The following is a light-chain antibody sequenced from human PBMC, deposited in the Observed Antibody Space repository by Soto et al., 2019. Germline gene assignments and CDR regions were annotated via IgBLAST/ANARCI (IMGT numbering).Light chain of an antibody. Sequence: EIGMTQSPATLSVSPGERATLSCRASESVSSNLAWYQQKPGQAPRLLIYGASTRATGIPARFSGSGSGTEFTLTISSLQSAEFALYYCQKYNNWLTFGGGTKVEIK. CDR1: ESVSSN. J-gene: IGKJ4*01. CDR3: QKYNNWLT. CDR2: GAS. V-gene: IGKV3-15*01.